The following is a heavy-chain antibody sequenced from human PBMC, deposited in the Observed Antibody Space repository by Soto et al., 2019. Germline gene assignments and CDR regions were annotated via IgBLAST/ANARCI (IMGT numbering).Heavy chain of an antibody. CDR3: AREGATRRPSRPAIGWLES. V-gene: IGHV1-2*02. D-gene: IGHD2-2*02. Sequence: QVHLVQSGAEVKTPGASVKVSCKASGYTFSGYHMHWVRQAPGQGLEWMGWINVYNGETNIAQKFQGRVAMKRAPSITTAYVELSRLRFDDTAVYFCAREGATRRPSRPAIGWLESWGQGTLVTVSS. J-gene: IGHJ5*01. CDR1: GYTFSGYH. CDR2: INVYNGET.